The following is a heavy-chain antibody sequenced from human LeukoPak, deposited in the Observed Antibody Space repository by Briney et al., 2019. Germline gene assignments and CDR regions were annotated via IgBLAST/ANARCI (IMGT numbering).Heavy chain of an antibody. D-gene: IGHD3-10*01. CDR3: ARALDYYGSGSYYWFDP. V-gene: IGHV1-2*02. CDR1: GYTFTGYY. Sequence: ASVKVSCKASGYTFTGYYMHWVRQAPGQGLEWMGWINPNSGGTNYAQKFQGRVTMTRDTSISTAYMELSRLRSDDTAVYYCARALDYYGSGSYYWFDPWGQGTLVTVSS. J-gene: IGHJ5*02. CDR2: INPNSGGT.